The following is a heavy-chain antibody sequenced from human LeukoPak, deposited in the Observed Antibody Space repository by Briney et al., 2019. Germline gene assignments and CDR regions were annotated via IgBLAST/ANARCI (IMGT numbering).Heavy chain of an antibody. CDR2: IKSKTDGGTT. J-gene: IGHJ4*02. CDR3: TTDNALAMIPDY. V-gene: IGHV3-15*01. CDR1: GFTFSNAW. D-gene: IGHD3-22*01. Sequence: GGSLRLSCAASGFTFSNAWMSWVRQAPGKGLEWVGRIKSKTDGGTTDYAAPVKGRFTISRDDSKNTLYLQMNSLKTEDTAVYYCTTDNALAMIPDYWGQGTLVTVSS.